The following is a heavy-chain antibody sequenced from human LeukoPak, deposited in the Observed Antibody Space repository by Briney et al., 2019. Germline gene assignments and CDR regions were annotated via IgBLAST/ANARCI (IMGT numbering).Heavy chain of an antibody. CDR2: ISGDGGTT. D-gene: IGHD5-12*01. CDR3: TRGYSGYGNFDC. Sequence: GGSLTLSCLAIAFIPNYWMHWVRQPPGKGLVGVSRISGDGGTTCYADSVKGRFTISRDNSKNTLYLQMNSLRAEDTAVYYCTRGYSGYGNFDCWGQGTLVTVSS. J-gene: IGHJ4*02. V-gene: IGHV3-74*01. CDR1: AFIPNYW.